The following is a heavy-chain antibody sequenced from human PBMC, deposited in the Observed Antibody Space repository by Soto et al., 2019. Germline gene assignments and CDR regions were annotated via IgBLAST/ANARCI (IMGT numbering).Heavy chain of an antibody. CDR3: ARDEEGFIIAALPYENSWVDL. CDR2: IYTSGGT. CDR1: GGSISSYY. D-gene: IGHD6-25*01. J-gene: IGHJ5*02. V-gene: IGHV4-4*07. Sequence: SESLSLTCTVSGGSISSYYWRWIRQPAGKGLEWIGRIYTSGGTNYNPSLKSRVTMSVDTSKNQFYLKLSSVTAADTAVYYCARDEEGFIIAALPYENSWVDLWGQGTLVTVSS.